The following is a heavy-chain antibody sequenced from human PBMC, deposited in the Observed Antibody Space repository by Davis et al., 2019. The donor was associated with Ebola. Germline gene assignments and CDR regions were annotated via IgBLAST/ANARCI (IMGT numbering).Heavy chain of an antibody. J-gene: IGHJ6*02. Sequence: ASVKVSCKASGYTFTSYYMHWVRQAPGQGLEWMGIINPSGGSTSYAQKFQGRVTMTRDTSTSTVYLELSSLRSEDTAVYYCARGSIPKYCSGGSCFRDYYYYYGMDVWGQGTTVTVSS. CDR1: GYTFTSYY. CDR2: INPSGGST. D-gene: IGHD2-15*01. CDR3: ARGSIPKYCSGGSCFRDYYYYYGMDV. V-gene: IGHV1-46*01.